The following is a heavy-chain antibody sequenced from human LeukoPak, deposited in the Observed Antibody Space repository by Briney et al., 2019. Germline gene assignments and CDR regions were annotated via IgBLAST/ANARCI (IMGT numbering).Heavy chain of an antibody. D-gene: IGHD1-26*01. J-gene: IGHJ3*02. Sequence: SQTLSLTCTVSGGSISSGGYYWSWIRQHPGKGLEWIGYIYYSGSTYYNPSLKSRVTISVDTSKNQFSLKLSSVTAADTAVYYCARELRRSVGAFDIWGQGTMVIVSS. V-gene: IGHV4-31*03. CDR2: IYYSGST. CDR3: ARELRRSVGAFDI. CDR1: GGSISSGGYY.